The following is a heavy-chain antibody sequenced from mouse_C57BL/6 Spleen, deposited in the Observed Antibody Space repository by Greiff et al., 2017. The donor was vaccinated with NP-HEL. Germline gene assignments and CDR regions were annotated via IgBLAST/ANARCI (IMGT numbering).Heavy chain of an antibody. CDR3: ARDDGSQFAY. D-gene: IGHD2-3*01. CDR1: GYTFTDYY. V-gene: IGHV1-76*01. J-gene: IGHJ3*01. CDR2: IYPGSGNT. Sequence: VKLMESGAELVRPGASVKLSCKASGYTFTDYYINWVKQRPGQGLEWIARIYPGSGNTYYNEKFKGKATLTAEKSSSTAYMQLSSLTSEDSAVYFCARDDGSQFAYWGQGTLVTVSA.